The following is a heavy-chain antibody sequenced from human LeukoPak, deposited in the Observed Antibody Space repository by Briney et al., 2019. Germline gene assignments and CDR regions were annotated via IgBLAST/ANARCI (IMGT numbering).Heavy chain of an antibody. CDR2: INPSGGST. V-gene: IGHV1-46*01. J-gene: IGHJ4*02. D-gene: IGHD2-15*01. CDR1: GYTFTSYY. CDR3: ARGPVVVVAATSLDY. Sequence: ASVKVSCKASGYTFTSYYMHWVRQAPEQGLEWMGIINPSGGSTSYAQKFQGRVTMTRDTSTSTVYMELSSLRSEDTAVHYCARGPVVVVAATSLDYWGQGTLVTVSS.